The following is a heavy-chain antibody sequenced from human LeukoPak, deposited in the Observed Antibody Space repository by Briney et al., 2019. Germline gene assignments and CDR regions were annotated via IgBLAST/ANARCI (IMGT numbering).Heavy chain of an antibody. D-gene: IGHD6-13*01. V-gene: IGHV3-23*01. Sequence: GGSLRLSCAASGFTFSSYAMSWVRQAPGKGLEWVSAISGSGGSTYYADSVKGRFTISRDNSKNTLYLQMNSLRAEDTAVYYCAKDPLYSRAYYYYYMDVWGKGTTVTISS. J-gene: IGHJ6*03. CDR3: AKDPLYSRAYYYYYMDV. CDR2: ISGSGGST. CDR1: GFTFSSYA.